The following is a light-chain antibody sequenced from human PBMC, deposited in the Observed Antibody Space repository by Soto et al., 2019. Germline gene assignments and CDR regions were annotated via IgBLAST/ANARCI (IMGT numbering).Light chain of an antibody. J-gene: IGLJ3*02. CDR1: SSDAGAYDR. CDR3: ASYTRVDAWV. V-gene: IGLV2-14*01. CDR2: EVT. Sequence: QSALTQPASVSGSPGQSISISCTGTSSDAGAYDRVSWYQHHPGKAPKLLIYEVTNRPSGVSTRFSGSKSANTASLTISGLQPEDEASYYCASYTRVDAWVFGGGTKVTVL.